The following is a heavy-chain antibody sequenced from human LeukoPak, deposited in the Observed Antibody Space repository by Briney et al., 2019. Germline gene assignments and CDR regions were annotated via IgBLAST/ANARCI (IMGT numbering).Heavy chain of an antibody. J-gene: IGHJ4*02. V-gene: IGHV1-18*01. Sequence: GASVTVSCKASGYTFTSYGISWVRQAPGQGLEWMGWISAYNGNTNYAQKLQGRVTMTTDTSTSTAYMELRSLRSDDTAVYYCARDGWDYVWGSYRPFDYWGQGTLVTVSS. CDR1: GYTFTSYG. CDR2: ISAYNGNT. D-gene: IGHD3-16*02. CDR3: ARDGWDYVWGSYRPFDY.